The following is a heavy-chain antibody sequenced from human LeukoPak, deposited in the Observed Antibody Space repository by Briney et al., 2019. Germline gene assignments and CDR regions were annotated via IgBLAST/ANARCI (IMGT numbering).Heavy chain of an antibody. CDR1: GGTFSSYA. J-gene: IGHJ5*02. Sequence: ASVKVSCKASGGTFSSYAISWVRQAPGQGLDWMGRIIPIFGTANYAQKFQGRVTITTDESTSTAYMELSSLRSEDTAVYYCARDIPSLITFGGVGTWGQGTLVTVSS. V-gene: IGHV1-69*05. D-gene: IGHD3-16*01. CDR3: ARDIPSLITFGGVGT. CDR2: IIPIFGTA.